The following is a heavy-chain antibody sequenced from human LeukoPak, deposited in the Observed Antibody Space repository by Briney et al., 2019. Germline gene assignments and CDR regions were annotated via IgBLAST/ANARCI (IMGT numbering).Heavy chain of an antibody. V-gene: IGHV1-2*02. D-gene: IGHD1-1*01. J-gene: IGHJ5*02. CDR3: ARDHWAAERESDPWFDP. CDR2: INPNSGGT. Sequence: GASVKVSCKASGYTFTGYYMHWVRQAPGQGLEWMGWINPNSGGTNYAQKFQGRVTMTRDTSISTAYMELSRLRSDDTAVYYCARDHWAAERESDPWFDPWGQGTLVTVSS. CDR1: GYTFTGYY.